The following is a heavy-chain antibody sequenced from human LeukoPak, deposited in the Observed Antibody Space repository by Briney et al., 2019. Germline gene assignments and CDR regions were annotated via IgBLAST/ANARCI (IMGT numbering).Heavy chain of an antibody. D-gene: IGHD4-17*01. J-gene: IGHJ6*03. V-gene: IGHV4-59*01. CDR3: ARDTTHYYYYMDV. Sequence: SETLSLTCTVSGGSISSYYWSWIRQPPGKGLEWIGYIYYSGSTNYNPSLKSRVTISVDTSKNQFSLELSSVTAADTAVYYCARDTTHYYYYMDVWGKGTTVTVSS. CDR2: IYYSGST. CDR1: GGSISSYY.